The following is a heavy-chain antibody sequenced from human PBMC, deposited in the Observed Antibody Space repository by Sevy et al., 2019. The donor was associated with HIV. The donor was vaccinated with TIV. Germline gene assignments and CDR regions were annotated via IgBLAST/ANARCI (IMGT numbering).Heavy chain of an antibody. CDR2: IRTKHYGGTT. CDR1: GFTFGDYA. V-gene: IGHV3-49*03. Sequence: GGSLRLSCTASGFTFGDYAISWFRQAPGKGLEWVGFIRTKHYGGTTEYAASVKGRFTISRDDSKNIAYLQMNSLKTEDTAVYYCTRGEGHCGGVCYSSPPWWFDPWGQGTLVTVSS. J-gene: IGHJ5*02. CDR3: TRGEGHCGGVCYSSPPWWFDP. D-gene: IGHD2-21*02.